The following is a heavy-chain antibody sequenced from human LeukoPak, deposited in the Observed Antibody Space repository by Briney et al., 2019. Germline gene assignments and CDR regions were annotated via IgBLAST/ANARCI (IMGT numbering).Heavy chain of an antibody. J-gene: IGHJ4*02. CDR1: GGSISSSNW. CDR3: ARDSGSYFSFDY. Sequence: SGTLSLTCAVSGGSISSSNWWSWVRQPPGKGLEWIGEIYHSGSTNYNPSLKSRVTISVDTSKNQFSLKLSSVTAADTAVYYCARDSGSYFSFDYWGQGTLVTVSS. V-gene: IGHV4-4*02. D-gene: IGHD1-26*01. CDR2: IYHSGST.